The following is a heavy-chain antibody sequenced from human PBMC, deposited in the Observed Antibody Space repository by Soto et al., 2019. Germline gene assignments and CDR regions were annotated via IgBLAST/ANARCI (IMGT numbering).Heavy chain of an antibody. CDR3: ARHRAYCTGGTCYSGVRDAFDI. J-gene: IGHJ3*02. V-gene: IGHV5-51*01. Sequence: PGESLKISCKGSGYIFTNNWIAWVRQMPGKGLEWVGIIYPRDSDTRYSPSFQGQVTISADKSITTAYLQWSTLKASDTAIYYCARHRAYCTGGTCYSGVRDAFDIWGQGTMVTVSS. D-gene: IGHD2-15*01. CDR1: GYIFTNNW. CDR2: IYPRDSDT.